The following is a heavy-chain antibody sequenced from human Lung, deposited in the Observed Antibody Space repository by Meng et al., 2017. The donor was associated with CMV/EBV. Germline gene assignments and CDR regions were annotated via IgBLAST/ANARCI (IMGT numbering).Heavy chain of an antibody. J-gene: IGHJ4*02. CDR2: INRDGSEK. D-gene: IGHD2-21*01. Sequence: GGSLRLXXAASGFRFSTYSMSWVRQAPGKGLEWLASINRDGSEKDYVDSVKGRFTISRDNAKNSLYLVMNSLRAEDTAVYYCASLFCGPTTCYYFDWWGQGTXVTVSS. CDR3: ASLFCGPTTCYYFDW. CDR1: GFRFSTYS. V-gene: IGHV3-7*01.